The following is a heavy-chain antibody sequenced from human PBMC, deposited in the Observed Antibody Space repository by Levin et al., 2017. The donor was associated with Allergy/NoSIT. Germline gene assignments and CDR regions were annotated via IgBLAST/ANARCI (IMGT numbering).Heavy chain of an antibody. D-gene: IGHD1-7*01. Sequence: GGSLRLSCAASGFTFSSYSMNWVRQAPGKGLEWVSYISSSSSTIYYADSVKGRFTISRDNAKNSLYLQMNSLRAEDTAVYYCARNPNGYNWNYVTQFDYWGQGTLVTVSS. CDR2: ISSSSSTI. J-gene: IGHJ4*02. V-gene: IGHV3-48*01. CDR1: GFTFSSYS. CDR3: ARNPNGYNWNYVTQFDY.